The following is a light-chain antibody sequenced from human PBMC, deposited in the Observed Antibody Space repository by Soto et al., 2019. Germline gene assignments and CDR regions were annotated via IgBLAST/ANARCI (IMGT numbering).Light chain of an antibody. Sequence: SYELTQPPSVSVAPGQTARIPCGGSNIGTKSVHWYQQKPGQAPLLVVYDDTDRPSGIPERFSGSNSGNTATLTISRVEAGDEADYYCQVWDSSSDNYVFGSGTKVTV. CDR1: NIGTKS. J-gene: IGLJ1*01. V-gene: IGLV3-21*02. CDR2: DDT. CDR3: QVWDSSSDNYV.